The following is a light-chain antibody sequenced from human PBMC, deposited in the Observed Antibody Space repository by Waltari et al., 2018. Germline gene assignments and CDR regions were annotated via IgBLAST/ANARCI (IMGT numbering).Light chain of an antibody. V-gene: IGLV3-10*01. CDR3: YSTDSSGNHRV. Sequence: SYELTQPPSVSVSPGQTARITCSGDALPKKYAYWYQQKSGQAPVLVIYEDNKRPSGIPARISGSSSGTMATLTVSGAQVEDEADYYCYSTDSSGNHRVFGGGTRLTVL. CDR2: EDN. J-gene: IGLJ2*01. CDR1: ALPKKY.